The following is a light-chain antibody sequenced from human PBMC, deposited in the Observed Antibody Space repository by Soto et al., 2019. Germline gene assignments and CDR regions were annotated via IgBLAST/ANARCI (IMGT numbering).Light chain of an antibody. J-gene: IGKJ1*01. CDR3: QHYYRYPWT. CDR1: QDISNC. V-gene: IGKV1-8*01. Sequence: AIRMTQSPSSLSASTGDRITITCRASQDISNCLVWYQQIPGKAPKVLIHAASTLQGGVSSRFSGSGSGTDFTLTINGLQSEDFATYYCQHYYRYPWTFGQGTKV. CDR2: AAS.